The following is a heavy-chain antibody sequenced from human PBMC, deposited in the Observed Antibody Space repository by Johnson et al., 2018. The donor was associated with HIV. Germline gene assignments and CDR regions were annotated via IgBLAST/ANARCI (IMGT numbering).Heavy chain of an antibody. Sequence: VQLVESGGGVVQPGRSLRLSCAASGFTFTNYAMYWVRQAPGKGLEWVALISYDGSNKYYADSVKGRFTISRDNSKNTLYLQMNSLRAEDTALYYCANDKGSSSWSGLDIWGQGTMVTVSS. CDR3: ANDKGSSSWSGLDI. CDR1: GFTFTNYA. V-gene: IGHV3-30-3*02. J-gene: IGHJ3*02. D-gene: IGHD6-13*01. CDR2: ISYDGSNK.